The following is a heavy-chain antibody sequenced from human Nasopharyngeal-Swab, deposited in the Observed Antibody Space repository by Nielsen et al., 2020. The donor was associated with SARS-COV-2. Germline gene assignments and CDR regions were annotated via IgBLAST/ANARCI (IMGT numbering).Heavy chain of an antibody. J-gene: IGHJ4*02. D-gene: IGHD6-19*01. CDR2: ISSSGSTI. V-gene: IGHV3-48*03. CDR1: GFTFSSYE. Sequence: GESLKISCAASGFTFSSYEMNWVRQAPGKGLEWVSYISSSGSTIYYADSVKGRFAISRDNARNSLYLQMNSLRDEDTAVYYCAREVAGMDHWGQGTLVTVSS. CDR3: AREVAGMDH.